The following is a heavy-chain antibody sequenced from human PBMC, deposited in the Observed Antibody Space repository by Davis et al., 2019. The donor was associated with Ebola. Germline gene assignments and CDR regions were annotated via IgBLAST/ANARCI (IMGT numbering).Heavy chain of an antibody. J-gene: IGHJ6*02. CDR1: GFTFSDYY. Sequence: GESLKISCAASGFTFSDYYMSWIRQAPGKGLEWVANIKQDGSEKYYVDSVKGRFTISRDNAKNSLYLQMNSLRAEDTAVYYCARDTWFGDWFGDGMDVWGQGTTVTVSS. CDR2: IKQDGSEK. V-gene: IGHV3-7*03. D-gene: IGHD3-10*01. CDR3: ARDTWFGDWFGDGMDV.